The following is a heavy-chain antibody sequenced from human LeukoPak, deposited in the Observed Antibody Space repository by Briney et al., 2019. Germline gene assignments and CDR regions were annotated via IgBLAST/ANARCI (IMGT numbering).Heavy chain of an antibody. CDR3: ARGRGGGATSRDDY. Sequence: ASVKVSCKASGYTFTSYDINWVRQATGQGLEWMGWMNPNSGNTGYAQKFQGRVTITMNTSISTAYMELSSLRSEHTAVYYCARGRGGGATSRDDYWGQGTLVTVSS. J-gene: IGHJ4*02. CDR1: GYTFTSYD. V-gene: IGHV1-8*03. D-gene: IGHD1-26*01. CDR2: MNPNSGNT.